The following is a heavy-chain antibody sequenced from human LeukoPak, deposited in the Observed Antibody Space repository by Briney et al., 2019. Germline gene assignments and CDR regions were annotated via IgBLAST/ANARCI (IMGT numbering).Heavy chain of an antibody. D-gene: IGHD2-8*02. CDR3: ATYRQVLLPFES. CDR1: GFTFNTFA. V-gene: IGHV3-23*01. Sequence: GGSLRLSCAASGFTFNTFAMIWVRQPPGKGLEWVSSIFSGGGEIHYADSVRGRFSISRDNSKSTLSLQMNSLRVEDTAIYYCATYRQVLLPFESWGQGTLVTVPS. J-gene: IGHJ4*02. CDR2: IFSGGGEI.